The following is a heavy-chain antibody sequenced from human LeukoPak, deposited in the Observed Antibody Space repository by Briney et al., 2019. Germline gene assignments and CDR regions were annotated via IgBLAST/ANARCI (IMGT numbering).Heavy chain of an antibody. CDR1: GFTFTDYY. V-gene: IGHV3-11*01. CDR2: ITNSGTTI. J-gene: IGHJ1*01. Sequence: GGSLRLSCAASGFTFTDYYMSWIRQAPGKGLEWVSYITNSGTTIYYADSVKGRFTISRDNATNSLYLQMNSLRAEDTAVYYCARDGHYDILTGYFQDWGQGTLVTVSS. CDR3: ARDGHYDILTGYFQD. D-gene: IGHD3-9*01.